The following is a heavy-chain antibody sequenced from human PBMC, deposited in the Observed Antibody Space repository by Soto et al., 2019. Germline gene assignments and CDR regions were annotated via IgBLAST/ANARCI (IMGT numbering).Heavy chain of an antibody. CDR2: IYWDDDK. CDR1: GFSLTTSGVG. V-gene: IGHV2-5*02. CDR3: AHRVLRTVFGLVTTTAIYFDF. D-gene: IGHD3-3*01. Sequence: QITLNESGPTVVRPTETLTLTCRFSGFSLTTSGVGVGWIRQSPGKAPEWLALIYWDDDKRYSAYLKRRTTITKDTSKNQVVLTVSDLDPTDTATYYCAHRVLRTVFGLVTTTAIYFDFWGQGTPVAVSS. J-gene: IGHJ4*02.